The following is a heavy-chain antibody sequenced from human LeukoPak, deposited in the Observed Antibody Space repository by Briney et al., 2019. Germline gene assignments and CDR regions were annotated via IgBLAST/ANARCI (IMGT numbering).Heavy chain of an antibody. CDR3: ARAGWLQYYYFDY. D-gene: IGHD5-24*01. V-gene: IGHV3-7*01. CDR1: GFTFSNAW. CDR2: IKQDGSEK. Sequence: PGGSLRLSCAASGFTFSNAWMSWVRQAPGKGLEWVANIKQDGSEKYYVDSVKGRFTISRDNAKNSLYLQMNSLRAEDTAVYYCARAGWLQYYYFDYWGQGTLVTVSS. J-gene: IGHJ4*02.